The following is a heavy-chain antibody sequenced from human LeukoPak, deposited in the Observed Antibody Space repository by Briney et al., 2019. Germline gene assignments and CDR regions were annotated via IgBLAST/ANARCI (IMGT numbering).Heavy chain of an antibody. J-gene: IGHJ3*02. V-gene: IGHV3-30*04. D-gene: IGHD3-10*01. CDR1: GFTFSTYA. CDR3: ARGIQPPKYYGSGSDTFDI. CDR2: VSKDGNTK. Sequence: GGSLRLSCVAPGFTFSTYAIHWVRQAPGKGLEWVAVVSKDGNTKYYADSVKGRFTISRDNSKNTLYLQMNSLRAEDTSVYYCARGIQPPKYYGSGSDTFDIWGQGTMVTVSS.